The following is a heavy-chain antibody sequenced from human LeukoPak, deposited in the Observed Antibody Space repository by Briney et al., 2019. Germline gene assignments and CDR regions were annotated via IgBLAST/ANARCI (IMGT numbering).Heavy chain of an antibody. V-gene: IGHV4-59*01. CDR1: GGSISSYY. Sequence: SETLSLTCTVSGGSISSYYWSWIRQPPGKGLEWIGYIYHSGSTNYNPSLKSRVTISVDTSKNQFSLKLSSVTAADTAVYYCAREVTMVRGVIYRYYYYMDVWGKGTTVTVSS. CDR2: IYHSGST. D-gene: IGHD3-10*01. J-gene: IGHJ6*03. CDR3: AREVTMVRGVIYRYYYYMDV.